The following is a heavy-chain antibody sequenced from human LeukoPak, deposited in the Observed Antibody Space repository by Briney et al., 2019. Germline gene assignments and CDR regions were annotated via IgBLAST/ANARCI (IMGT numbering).Heavy chain of an antibody. CDR1: GFTFSDYY. J-gene: IGHJ6*04. Sequence: GGSLRLSCAASGFTFSDYYMTWIRQAPGKGLEWVAYISSGGSNIDYADSLKGRFTISRDNAKNSLYLQMNSLRAEDTAVYYCAELGITMIGGVWGKGTTVTISS. CDR2: ISSGGSNI. V-gene: IGHV3-11*04. CDR3: AELGITMIGGV. D-gene: IGHD3-10*02.